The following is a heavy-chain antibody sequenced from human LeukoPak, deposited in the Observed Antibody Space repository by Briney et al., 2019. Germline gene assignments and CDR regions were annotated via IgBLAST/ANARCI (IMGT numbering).Heavy chain of an antibody. CDR1: GFTVSSNY. Sequence: GGSLRLSCAASGFTVSSNYMSWVRQAPGKGLEWVPVIYSGGSTYYADSVKGRFTISRDNSKNTLYLQMNSLRAEDTAVYYCARSGRGYDDAFDIWGQGTMVTVSS. V-gene: IGHV3-66*01. J-gene: IGHJ3*02. CDR2: IYSGGST. CDR3: ARSGRGYDDAFDI. D-gene: IGHD5-12*01.